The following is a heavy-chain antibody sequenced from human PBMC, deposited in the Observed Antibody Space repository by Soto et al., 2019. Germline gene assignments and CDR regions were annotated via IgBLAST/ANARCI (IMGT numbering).Heavy chain of an antibody. V-gene: IGHV1-2*04. J-gene: IGHJ4*02. CDR3: ATWVDYGDFEGFDF. CDR1: GYSFTDYK. Sequence: ASVKVSCKTSGYSFTDYKLHWVRQAPGQGLEWMGWVDPNGGGSNSAQKFQGSVTMTWDTSITTAYLDLTRLTTNDTATYFCATWVDYGDFEGFDFWGQGTLVTSPQ. D-gene: IGHD4-17*01. CDR2: VDPNGGGS.